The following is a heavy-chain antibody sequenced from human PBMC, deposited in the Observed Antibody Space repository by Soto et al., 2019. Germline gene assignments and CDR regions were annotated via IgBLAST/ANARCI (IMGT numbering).Heavy chain of an antibody. CDR1: GASFSCSN. V-gene: IGHV4-34*01. D-gene: IGHD6-13*01. Sequence: TLSLTCAGYGASFSCSNWSWIRRPPGKGLEWIGEINHSGSTNYNPSLKSRVTTSVDTSKNQFSLKLSSVTAADTAVYYCARVSVSRGYRSSWYEFNWFDPWGQGTLVTVSS. CDR3: ARVSVSRGYRSSWYEFNWFDP. CDR2: INHSGST. J-gene: IGHJ5*02.